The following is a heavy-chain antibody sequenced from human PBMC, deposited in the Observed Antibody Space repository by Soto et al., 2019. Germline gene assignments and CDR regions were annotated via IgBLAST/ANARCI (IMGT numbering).Heavy chain of an antibody. CDR3: AKEWELTKGDY. CDR1: GVTFSRYA. J-gene: IGHJ4*02. Sequence: RGSLRLSRTGSGVTFSRYAMSLVRQAPGKGLEWVSAISGSGGSTYYADSVKGRFTISRENSKNTLYLQMNSLRAEDTAVYYCAKEWELTKGDYWGQETVVTVSS. V-gene: IGHV3-23*01. D-gene: IGHD1-26*01. CDR2: ISGSGGST.